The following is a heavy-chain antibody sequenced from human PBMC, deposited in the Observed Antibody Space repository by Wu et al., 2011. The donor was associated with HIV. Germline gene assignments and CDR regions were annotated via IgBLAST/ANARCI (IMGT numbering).Heavy chain of an antibody. CDR3: ARLVRYFDYLSPGYFDQ. D-gene: IGHD3-9*01. J-gene: IGHJ4*02. V-gene: IGHV1-69*06. Sequence: QVQLVQSGAEVTKPGSSVKVSCKASGDTFSSYAISWVRQAPGQGLEWMGRIIPMFGSANYAQKFQGRVTITADKSTSTAYMELSSLRSEDTAVYYCARLVRYFDYLSPGYFDQWGQGTLVTVSS. CDR2: IIPMFGSA. CDR1: GDTFSSYA.